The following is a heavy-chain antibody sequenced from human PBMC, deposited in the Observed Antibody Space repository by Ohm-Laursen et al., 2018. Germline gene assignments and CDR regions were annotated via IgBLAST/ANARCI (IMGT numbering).Heavy chain of an antibody. CDR3: ARRGHAFDI. V-gene: IGHV4-59*11. Sequence: SETLSLTCTVSGAPISTHYWSWTRQPPGQGLEWIGYIYYSGTTNYNPSLKSRVTISLNTSKNQFSLKLSSVTAADTAVYYCARRGHAFDIWGQGTMVTVSS. J-gene: IGHJ3*02. CDR2: IYYSGTT. CDR1: GAPISTHY.